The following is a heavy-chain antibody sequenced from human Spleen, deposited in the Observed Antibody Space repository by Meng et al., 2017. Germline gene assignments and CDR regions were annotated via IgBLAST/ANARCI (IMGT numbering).Heavy chain of an antibody. V-gene: IGHV4-39*01. D-gene: IGHD1-26*01. CDR3: AKHGDMWQLLTGRWFDP. J-gene: IGHJ5*02. Sequence: QLLLQESGPGLVKPSETLSLTCSVSGGSIANSGYYWGWIRQPPGKGLEYIGSMYNNERINYNPSLKSRVTISLDTSKNQFSLKLNSVTAADTAIYYCAKHGDMWQLLTGRWFDPWGQGTLVTVSS. CDR2: MYNNERI. CDR1: GGSIANSGYY.